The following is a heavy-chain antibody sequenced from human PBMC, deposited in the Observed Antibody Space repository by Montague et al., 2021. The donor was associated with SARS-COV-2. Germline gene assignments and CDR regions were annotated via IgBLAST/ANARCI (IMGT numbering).Heavy chain of an antibody. J-gene: IGHJ6*02. Sequence: SETLSLTCTVSGGSISSYYWSWIRQPPGKGLEWIGYIYYSGSTNYNPSLKSRVTISVDTSKNQFSLKLSSVTAADTAVYYCARSRRITIFGVGLSNYYGMAVWGQGTTVTVS. CDR2: IYYSGST. CDR1: GGSISSYY. D-gene: IGHD3-3*01. CDR3: ARSRRITIFGVGLSNYYGMAV. V-gene: IGHV4-59*01.